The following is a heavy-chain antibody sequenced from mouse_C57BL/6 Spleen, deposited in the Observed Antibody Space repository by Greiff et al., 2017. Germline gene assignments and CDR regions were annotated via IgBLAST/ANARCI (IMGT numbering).Heavy chain of an antibody. CDR1: GYNFTSYW. Sequence: QVQLQQPGAELVKPGASVKLSCKASGYNFTSYWMHWVKQRPGRGLEWIGRIDPNSGGTKYNEKFKSKATLTVDKPSSTAYMQLSSLTSEDSAVYYCARGGPFITTVVGFDYWGQGTTLTVSS. CDR3: ARGGPFITTVVGFDY. J-gene: IGHJ2*01. CDR2: IDPNSGGT. D-gene: IGHD1-1*01. V-gene: IGHV1-72*01.